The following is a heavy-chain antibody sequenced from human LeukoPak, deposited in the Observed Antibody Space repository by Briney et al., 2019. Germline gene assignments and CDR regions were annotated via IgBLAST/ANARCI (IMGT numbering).Heavy chain of an antibody. Sequence: PSETLSLTSTVSGGSISSYHWSWIRQPPGKGLECIGYIYYSGSTHYNPSLKSRVTISVDTSKNQFSLKLSSVTAADTAVYFCARARNYYDSSDYYYEGDAFDIWGQGTMVTVSS. CDR3: ARARNYYDSSDYYYEGDAFDI. D-gene: IGHD3-22*01. J-gene: IGHJ3*02. CDR1: GGSISSYH. CDR2: IYYSGST. V-gene: IGHV4-59*01.